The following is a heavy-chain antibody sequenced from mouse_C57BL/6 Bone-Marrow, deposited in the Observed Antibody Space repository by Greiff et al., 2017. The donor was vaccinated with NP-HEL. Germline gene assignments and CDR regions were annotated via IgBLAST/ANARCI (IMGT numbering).Heavy chain of an antibody. D-gene: IGHD2-3*01. CDR1: GYTFTSYW. Sequence: VQLQQPGAELVRPGSSVKLSCKASGYTFTSYWMHWVKQRPIQGLEWIGNIDPSDSETHYNQKFKDKATLTVDKSSSTAYMQLSSLTSEDSAVYYCARSRWLPWYFDVWGTGTTVTVSS. V-gene: IGHV1-52*01. CDR3: ARSRWLPWYFDV. J-gene: IGHJ1*03. CDR2: IDPSDSET.